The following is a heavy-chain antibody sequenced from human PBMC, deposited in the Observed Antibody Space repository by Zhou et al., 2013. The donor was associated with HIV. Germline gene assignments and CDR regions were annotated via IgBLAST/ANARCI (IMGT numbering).Heavy chain of an antibody. CDR1: EGTFRTYA. CDR3: ARDREYDSSGYYSSHGTTLDY. Sequence: QVQLVQSGAEIKKPGSSVRVSCKTSEGTFRTYAISWVRQTPGQGLEWMGGVFPVTGNTNYAQNFQGRITITVDGFTSTAYMELRSLRSDDTAVYFCARDREYDSSGYYSSHGTTLDYWGQGTLVTVSS. D-gene: IGHD3-22*01. CDR2: VFPVTGNT. J-gene: IGHJ4*02. V-gene: IGHV1-69*12.